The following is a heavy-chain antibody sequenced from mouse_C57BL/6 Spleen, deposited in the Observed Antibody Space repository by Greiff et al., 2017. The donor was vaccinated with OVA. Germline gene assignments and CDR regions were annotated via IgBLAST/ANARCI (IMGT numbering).Heavy chain of an antibody. J-gene: IGHJ4*01. Sequence: VQLQQSGPELVKPGASVKISCKASGYTFTDYYMNWVKQSHGKSLEWIGDINTNNGGTSYNQKFKGKATLTVDKSSSTAYMELSSLSSEDSAVYYCSRAGTWSMDYWGQGTSVTVSS. V-gene: IGHV1-26*01. CDR2: INTNNGGT. D-gene: IGHD4-1*01. CDR3: SRAGTWSMDY. CDR1: GYTFTDYY.